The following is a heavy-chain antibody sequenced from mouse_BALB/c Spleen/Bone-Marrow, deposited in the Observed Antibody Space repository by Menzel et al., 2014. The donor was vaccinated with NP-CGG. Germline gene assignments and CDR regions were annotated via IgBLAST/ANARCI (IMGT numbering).Heavy chain of an antibody. J-gene: IGHJ4*01. V-gene: IGHV2-6-7*01. CDR1: GFSLTGFG. CDR2: IWGDGTT. CDR3: AREKYGNYYAMDY. D-gene: IGHD2-10*02. Sequence: VQLQQSGPGLVAPSQSLSITCTVSGFSLTGFGINWIRQPPGKGLEWLGMIWGDGTTDYNSALKSRLSINKDNSKGQVFLKMNSLQAGDTARYYCAREKYGNYYAMDYWGQGTSVTVSS.